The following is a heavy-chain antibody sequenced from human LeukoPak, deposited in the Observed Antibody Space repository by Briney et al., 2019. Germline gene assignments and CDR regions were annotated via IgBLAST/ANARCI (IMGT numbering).Heavy chain of an antibody. D-gene: IGHD2-21*02. CDR2: INPSGGST. CDR3: ARDILGDQNWFDP. J-gene: IGHJ5*02. Sequence: GASVKVSCKASGYTFTSYYMHWVRQAPGQGLEWMGIINPSGGSTGYAQKFQGGVTMTRDTSTSTVYMELSSLRSEDTAVYYCARDILGDQNWFDPWGQGTLVTASS. V-gene: IGHV1-46*01. CDR1: GYTFTSYY.